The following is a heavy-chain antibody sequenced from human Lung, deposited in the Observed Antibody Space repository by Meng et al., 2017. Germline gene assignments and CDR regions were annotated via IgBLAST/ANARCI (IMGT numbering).Heavy chain of an antibody. CDR3: ARGPTTMAHDFDY. Sequence: QVQLQKGGGGLLKPSEPLSLTCVVSGGSFSDYYWSWIRQPPGKGLEWIGEINHSGSTNYNPSLESRATISVDTSQNNLSLKLSSVTAADSAVYYCARGPTTMAHDFDYWGQGTLVTVFS. CDR2: INHSGST. D-gene: IGHD4-11*01. J-gene: IGHJ4*02. CDR1: GGSFSDYY. V-gene: IGHV4-34*01.